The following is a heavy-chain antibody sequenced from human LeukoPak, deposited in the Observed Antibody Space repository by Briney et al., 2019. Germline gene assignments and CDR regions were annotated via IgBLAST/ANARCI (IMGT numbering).Heavy chain of an antibody. CDR1: GFTFSSYA. V-gene: IGHV4-38-2*02. CDR2: IYHSGST. J-gene: IGHJ4*02. CDR3: AREMGATKDY. D-gene: IGHD1-26*01. Sequence: PGGSLRLSCAASGFTFSSYAMSWVRQAPGKGLEWIGSIYHSGSTYYNPSLKSRVTISVDTSKSQFSLKLSSVTAADTAVYYCAREMGATKDYWGQGTLVTVSS.